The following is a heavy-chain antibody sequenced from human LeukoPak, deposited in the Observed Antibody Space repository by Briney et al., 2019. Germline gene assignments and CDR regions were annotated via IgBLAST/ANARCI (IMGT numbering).Heavy chain of an antibody. J-gene: IGHJ4*02. CDR2: ISGSGGST. V-gene: IGHV3-23*01. Sequence: PGGSLRLSCAASGFTFSSYWMSWVRQAPGKGLEWVSAISGSGGSTYYADSVKGWFTISRDNSKNRLSLQMNSLRAEDTAVYYCANLRITGMDSFDYWGQGTLVTVSS. CDR3: ANLRITGMDSFDY. CDR1: GFTFSSYW. D-gene: IGHD1-14*01.